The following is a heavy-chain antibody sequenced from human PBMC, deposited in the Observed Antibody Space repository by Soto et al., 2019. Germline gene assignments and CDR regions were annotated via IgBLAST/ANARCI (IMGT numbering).Heavy chain of an antibody. CDR3: ARGRDLRKRLLSSWFDP. V-gene: IGHV4-34*01. D-gene: IGHD6-6*01. CDR1: GGSISGYD. J-gene: IGHJ5*01. CDR2: INESGGT. Sequence: SETLCLTCAVYGGSISGYDCSWIRQPPGKGLEWIGEINESGGTNYKPSLKSRVIISVDTSKNQLSLNLNSVTAADTAVYYCARGRDLRKRLLSSWFDPWGQGVLVTVSS.